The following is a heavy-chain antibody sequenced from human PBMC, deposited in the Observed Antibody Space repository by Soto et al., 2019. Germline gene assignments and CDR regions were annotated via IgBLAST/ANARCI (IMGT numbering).Heavy chain of an antibody. D-gene: IGHD2-21*01. J-gene: IGHJ6*02. V-gene: IGHV3-30*18. CDR2: ISYDGSNR. CDR3: AKVRSSGDTHYYYYGMDV. Sequence: QVQLVESGGGVVQPGRSLGLSCAASGFTFSSYGMHWVRQAPGTGLEWVAVISYDGSNRYYADSVKGRFTISRENSKNTLYLQMNSLRAEDTAVYYWAKVRSSGDTHYYYYGMDVWGQGTTVTVSS. CDR1: GFTFSSYG.